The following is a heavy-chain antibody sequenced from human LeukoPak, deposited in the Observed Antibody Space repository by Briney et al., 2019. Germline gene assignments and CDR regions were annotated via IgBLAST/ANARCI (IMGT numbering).Heavy chain of an antibody. CDR2: IKSKTDGGTT. J-gene: IGHJ4*02. Sequence: TGGSLRLSCAASGFTFSNAWMSWVRQAPGKGLEWVGRIKSKTDGGTTNYAAPVKGRFTISRVDSKNTLYLQMDSMKTEDTAMYCCTTDEEQWPDYWGQGTLVTVSS. CDR3: TTDEEQWPDY. V-gene: IGHV3-15*01. D-gene: IGHD6-19*01. CDR1: GFTFSNAW.